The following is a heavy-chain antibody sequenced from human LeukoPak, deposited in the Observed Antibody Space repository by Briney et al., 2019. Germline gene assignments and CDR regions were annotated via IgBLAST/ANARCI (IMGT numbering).Heavy chain of an antibody. V-gene: IGHV3-20*04. CDR1: GFTFDDYG. Sequence: GGSLRLSCAASGFTFDDYGMSWVRQAPGKGLEWVSGINWNGGSTGYADSVKGRFTISRDNAKNSLYLQMNSLRAEDTALYYCAREDPEELELRRVFDYWGQGTLVTVSS. CDR2: INWNGGST. J-gene: IGHJ4*02. D-gene: IGHD1-7*01. CDR3: AREDPEELELRRVFDY.